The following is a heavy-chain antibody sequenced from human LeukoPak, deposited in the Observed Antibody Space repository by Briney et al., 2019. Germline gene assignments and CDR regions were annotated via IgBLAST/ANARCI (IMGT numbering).Heavy chain of an antibody. D-gene: IGHD5-18*01. V-gene: IGHV1-18*01. CDR2: ISAYNGNT. CDR3: GRVTAYYFDY. CDR1: GYTFTSYG. Sequence: GASVKVSCKSSGYTFTSYGISWVRQPPGQGLEWMGWISAYNGNTNYAQKLQGRVTMTTDTSTSKAYMELRSLRSEDTAVYYCGRVTAYYFDYWGQGTLVTVSS. J-gene: IGHJ4*02.